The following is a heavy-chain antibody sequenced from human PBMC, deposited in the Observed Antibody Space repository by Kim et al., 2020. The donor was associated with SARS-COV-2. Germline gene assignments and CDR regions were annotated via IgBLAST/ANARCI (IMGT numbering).Heavy chain of an antibody. D-gene: IGHD4-17*01. CDR2: IYTSGST. Sequence: SETLSLTCTVSGGSISSYYWSWIRQPAGKGLEWIGRIYTSGSTNYNPPLKSRVTMSVDTSKNQFSLKLSSVTAADTAVYYCASNDVPHRGDYVGAFDIWGQGTMVTVSS. V-gene: IGHV4-4*07. J-gene: IGHJ3*02. CDR1: GGSISSYY. CDR3: ASNDVPHRGDYVGAFDI.